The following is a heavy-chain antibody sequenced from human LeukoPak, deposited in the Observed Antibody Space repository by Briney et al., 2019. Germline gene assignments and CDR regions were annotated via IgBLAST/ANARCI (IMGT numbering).Heavy chain of an antibody. CDR2: ISSSGGST. D-gene: IGHD5-18*01. CDR1: LFTFDNYG. J-gene: IGHJ3*02. CDR3: AKDLYGNMVMEKARDVFDI. V-gene: IGHV3-23*01. Sequence: GGSLRLSCAPSLFTFDNYGMTWVRQAPGKGVEWVSTISSSGGSTCYADSVKGRFTLSRDNSKNTLYLQMNSLRAEDTAVYYCAKDLYGNMVMEKARDVFDIWGQGNMVTVSS.